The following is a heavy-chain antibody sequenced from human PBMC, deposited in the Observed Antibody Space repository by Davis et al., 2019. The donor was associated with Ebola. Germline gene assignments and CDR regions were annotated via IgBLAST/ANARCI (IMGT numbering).Heavy chain of an antibody. CDR1: GGSFSGYY. D-gene: IGHD1/OR15-1a*01. Sequence: SETLSLTCAVYGGSFSGYYWSWIRQPPGKGLEWIGEINHSGSTNYNPSLKSRVTISVDTSKNQFSLKLSSVTAADTAVYYCARGEQRDYYYGMDVWGQGTTVTVSS. CDR2: INHSGST. V-gene: IGHV4-34*01. CDR3: ARGEQRDYYYGMDV. J-gene: IGHJ6*02.